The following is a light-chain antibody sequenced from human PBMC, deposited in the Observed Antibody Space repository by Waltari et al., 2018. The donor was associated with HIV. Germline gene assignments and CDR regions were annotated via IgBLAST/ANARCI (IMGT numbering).Light chain of an antibody. CDR1: SSDVGNYNY. Sequence: QSALTQPASVSGSPGQSITISCTGTSSDVGNYNYVSWYQQHPVKAPKLLVYDFTKRPSGVSNRFSGSKSGNTASLTISGLQADDEADYYCCSYAGSSTFVFGGGTKLTVL. J-gene: IGLJ2*01. V-gene: IGLV2-23*02. CDR2: DFT. CDR3: CSYAGSSTFV.